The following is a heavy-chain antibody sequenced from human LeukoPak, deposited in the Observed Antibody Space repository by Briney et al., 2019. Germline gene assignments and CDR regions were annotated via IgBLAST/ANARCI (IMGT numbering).Heavy chain of an antibody. D-gene: IGHD2-21*01. CDR3: VRDVWGDRDSYFDS. Sequence: PGGSLRLSCAASGFTFSSHWMHWVRQAPGKGLVWVSRINTDGRSTSYPDSVKGRLTISRDNAKNTLYLQMNSLRAEDTAVYYCVRDVWGDRDSYFDSWGQGTLVTVSS. CDR1: GFTFSSHW. CDR2: INTDGRST. V-gene: IGHV3-74*01. J-gene: IGHJ4*02.